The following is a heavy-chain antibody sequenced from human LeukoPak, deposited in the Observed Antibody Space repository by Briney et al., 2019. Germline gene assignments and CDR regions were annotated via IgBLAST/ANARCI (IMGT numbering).Heavy chain of an antibody. CDR3: ARGSGSGWPLDR. Sequence: GGSLRLSCAASGVIVSRNFMSWVRQAPGKGLQWVAIMYAGGTTDYSDSVRGRVHISRDSSNNTLSLQINSLRAEGTAVCYCARGSGSGWPLDRWGQGALVTVSS. CDR2: MYAGGTT. D-gene: IGHD6-19*01. J-gene: IGHJ5*02. V-gene: IGHV3-53*01. CDR1: GVIVSRNF.